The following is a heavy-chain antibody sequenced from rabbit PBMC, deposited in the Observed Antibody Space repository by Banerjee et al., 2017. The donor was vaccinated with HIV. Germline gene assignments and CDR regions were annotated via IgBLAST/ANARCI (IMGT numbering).Heavy chain of an antibody. Sequence: QSLEESGGDLVKPGASLILTCTASGFSLHINSYMCWVRQAPGKGLEWIACIYGGSSGNTAYASWAKGRFTISKTSSTTVTLQMTSLTAADTATYFCARDLAGVAGWNFNLWGPGTLVTVS. J-gene: IGHJ4*01. CDR1: GFSLHINSY. D-gene: IGHD4-1*01. CDR2: IYGGSSGNT. V-gene: IGHV1S40*01. CDR3: ARDLAGVAGWNFNL.